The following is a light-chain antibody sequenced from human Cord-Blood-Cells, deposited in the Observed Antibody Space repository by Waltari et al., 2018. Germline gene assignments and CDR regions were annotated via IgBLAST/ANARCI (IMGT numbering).Light chain of an antibody. CDR3: CSYAGSSTSWV. CDR2: EGS. V-gene: IGLV2-23*01. CDR1: SSAVGSYNL. J-gene: IGLJ3*02. Sequence: QSALTQPASVSGSPGQSITISCTGTSSAVGSYNLVSCYQQHPGKAPKHMIYEGSKRPSGVSNRFSGSKSGNTASLTISGLQAEDEADYYCCSYAGSSTSWVFGGGTKLTVL.